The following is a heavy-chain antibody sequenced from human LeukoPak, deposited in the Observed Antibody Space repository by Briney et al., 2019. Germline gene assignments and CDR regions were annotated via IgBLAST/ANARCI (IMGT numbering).Heavy chain of an antibody. V-gene: IGHV4-59*08. CDR1: GGPISRYY. CDR3: ARSPPEGYDFWSGYYPYFDY. J-gene: IGHJ4*02. Sequence: SSETLSLTCTVSGGPISRYYWSWIRHPPGKGLEWIGHIYYSGSTNYNPSLKSRVTISVDTSKNQCSLKLSSVTAADTAVYYCARSPPEGYDFWSGYYPYFDYWGQGTLVTVSS. CDR2: IYYSGST. D-gene: IGHD3-3*01.